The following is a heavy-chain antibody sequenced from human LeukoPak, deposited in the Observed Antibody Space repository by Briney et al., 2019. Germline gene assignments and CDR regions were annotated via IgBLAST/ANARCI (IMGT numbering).Heavy chain of an antibody. J-gene: IGHJ4*02. Sequence: PSETLSLTCAVYGGSFSGYYWSWIRQPPGKGLEWIGEINHSGSTNYNPSLKSRVTISVDTSKNQFSLKLSSVTAADTAVYYCGKVSVRGVIWRDYWGQGTLVTVSS. CDR1: GGSFSGYY. D-gene: IGHD3-10*01. CDR2: INHSGST. V-gene: IGHV4-34*01. CDR3: GKVSVRGVIWRDY.